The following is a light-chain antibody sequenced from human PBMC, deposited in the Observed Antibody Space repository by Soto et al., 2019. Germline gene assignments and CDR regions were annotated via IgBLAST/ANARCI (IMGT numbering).Light chain of an antibody. CDR1: SSNIGSNY. Sequence: QSVLTQPPSASGTPGQRVTISCSGSSSNIGSNYVYWYQQLPGTAPKLLISRNNQRPSGVPDRFSGSKSGTPASLAIGGLRSEDEADYYCAAWHDSLSDYVFATGTKLTVL. J-gene: IGLJ1*01. CDR2: RNN. V-gene: IGLV1-47*01. CDR3: AAWHDSLSDYV.